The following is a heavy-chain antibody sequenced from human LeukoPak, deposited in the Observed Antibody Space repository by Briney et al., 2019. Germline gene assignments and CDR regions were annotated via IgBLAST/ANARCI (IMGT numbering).Heavy chain of an antibody. CDR2: IRYDGSNK. J-gene: IGHJ6*03. Sequence: GGSLRLSCAASGFTFSSYGMHWVRQAPGKGLEWVAFIRYDGSNKYYADSVKGRFTISRDNSKNTLYLQMNSLRAEDTAVYYCAKDSTSSERLGYYYYHMDVWGKGTTVTVSS. CDR3: AKDSTSSERLGYYYYHMDV. V-gene: IGHV3-30*02. CDR1: GFTFSSYG. D-gene: IGHD2-2*01.